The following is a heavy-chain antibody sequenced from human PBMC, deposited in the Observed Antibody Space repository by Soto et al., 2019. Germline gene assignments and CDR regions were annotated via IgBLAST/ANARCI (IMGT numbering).Heavy chain of an antibody. Sequence: GGSLSLSCAASGFNFPGYSMNWVRQAPGKGLEWVASISSGSHFIYYADSVRGRFTISRDNARDSLLLQMNSLRAGDTGVYFCARDQSQGQMLLPYFDYWGQGTLVTVSS. J-gene: IGHJ4*02. D-gene: IGHD3-22*01. CDR3: ARDQSQGQMLLPYFDY. CDR1: GFNFPGYS. CDR2: ISSGSHFI. V-gene: IGHV3-21*04.